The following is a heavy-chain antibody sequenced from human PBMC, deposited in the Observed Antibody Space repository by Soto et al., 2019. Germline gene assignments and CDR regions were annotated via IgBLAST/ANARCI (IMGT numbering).Heavy chain of an antibody. CDR1: GFTFSSYG. D-gene: IGHD6-13*01. CDR3: AKGRAIKYYFDY. Sequence: VGSLRLSCAASGFTFSSYGMHWVRQAPGKGLEWVAVISYDGSNKYYADSVKGRFTISRDNSKNTLYLQMNSLRAEDTAVYYCAKGRAIKYYFDYWGQGTLVTVSS. V-gene: IGHV3-30*18. J-gene: IGHJ4*02. CDR2: ISYDGSNK.